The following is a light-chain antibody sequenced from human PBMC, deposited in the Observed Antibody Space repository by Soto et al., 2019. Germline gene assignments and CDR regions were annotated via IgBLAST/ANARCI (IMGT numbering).Light chain of an antibody. J-gene: IGKJ2*01. CDR2: GAS. CDR1: QRITSNF. CDR3: QQYGRSPFT. Sequence: IVLTQSPVPLSLSPGARATLSCRARQRITSNFLAWFQQKAGLAPRLLIYGASTRASGVPDMFSGGGSGKYFVLTISRLEHEDVALYYWQQYGRSPFTFGQGTKLQIK. V-gene: IGKV3-20*01.